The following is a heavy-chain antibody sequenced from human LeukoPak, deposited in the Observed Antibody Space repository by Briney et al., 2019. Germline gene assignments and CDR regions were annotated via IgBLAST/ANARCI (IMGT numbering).Heavy chain of an antibody. D-gene: IGHD6-19*01. CDR3: ARAFPGGIAVAKLLAAEYYFDY. CDR1: GGTFSSYA. V-gene: IGHV1-69*05. CDR2: IIPIFGTA. Sequence: SVKVSCKAFGGTFSSYAISWVRQAPGQGLEWMGRIIPIFGTANYAQKFQGRVTITTDESTSTAYMELSSLRSEDTAVYYCARAFPGGIAVAKLLAAEYYFDYWGQGTLVTVSS. J-gene: IGHJ4*02.